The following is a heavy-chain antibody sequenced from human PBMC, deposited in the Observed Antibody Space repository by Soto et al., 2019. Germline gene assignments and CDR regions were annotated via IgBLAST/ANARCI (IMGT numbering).Heavy chain of an antibody. J-gene: IGHJ4*02. Sequence: ASVKVSCKASGGTFSSYAISWVRQAPGQGLEWMGGIIPIFGTANYAQKFQGRVTITADESTSTAYMELSSLRSEDTAVYYCARVRGWGDYDSSYNDYWGQGTLVTVSS. V-gene: IGHV1-69*13. CDR3: ARVRGWGDYDSSYNDY. CDR2: IIPIFGTA. D-gene: IGHD2-21*02. CDR1: GGTFSSYA.